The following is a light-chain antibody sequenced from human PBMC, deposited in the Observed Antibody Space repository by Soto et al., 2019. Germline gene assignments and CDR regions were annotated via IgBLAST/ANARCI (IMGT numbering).Light chain of an antibody. Sequence: EIVLAQSPGTLSLSPGERATLSCRASQSVTNSFLAWYQQKPGQAPRLLIYGASRRATGIPDRFTGSGSGTDFTLTISRLEPEDFAVYYCQQYHNSPRTFGQGTKVDI. J-gene: IGKJ1*01. CDR3: QQYHNSPRT. CDR2: GAS. V-gene: IGKV3-20*01. CDR1: QSVTNSF.